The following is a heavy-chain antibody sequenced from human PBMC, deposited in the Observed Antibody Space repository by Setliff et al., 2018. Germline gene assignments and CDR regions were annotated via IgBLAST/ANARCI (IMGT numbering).Heavy chain of an antibody. CDR1: GGSFSGYY. D-gene: IGHD3-3*01. CDR2: IYTSWSP. Sequence: SETLSLTCALYGGSFSGYYWSWIRQPPGKGLEWIGQIYTSWSPNYNPSLKSRVTISLDTSKNQFSLSLSSVTAADTAVYYCARMSGFQSMDVWGKGTTVTVSS. V-gene: IGHV4-34*01. J-gene: IGHJ6*03. CDR3: ARMSGFQSMDV.